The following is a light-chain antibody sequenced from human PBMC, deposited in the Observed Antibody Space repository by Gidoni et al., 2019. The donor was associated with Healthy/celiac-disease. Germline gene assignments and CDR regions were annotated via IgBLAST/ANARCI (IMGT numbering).Light chain of an antibody. CDR3: QSYNSSLSGVV. CDR1: SSNIGACYD. Sequence: QSVLTQPPSVSGAPGQRVTISCTGSSSNIGACYDVHWYQQLPGTAPKHLTHGNSNRPSGVPDRFSGSKSSTSASLAITGLQAEDEADYYCQSYNSSLSGVVFGGGTKLTVL. J-gene: IGLJ2*01. CDR2: GNS. V-gene: IGLV1-40*01.